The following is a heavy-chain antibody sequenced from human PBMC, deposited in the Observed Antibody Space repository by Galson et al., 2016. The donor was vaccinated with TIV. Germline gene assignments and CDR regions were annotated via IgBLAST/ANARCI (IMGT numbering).Heavy chain of an antibody. CDR1: GGIFNRYA. CDR2: IIAIFGTT. V-gene: IGHV1-69*15. Sequence: VKVSCKASGGIFNRYAISWVRQAPGQGLEWMGKIIAIFGTTNYAQKFQGRVTITADESTSTVYMELSSLRSEDTAVYYCARGTDYYGSGSFSYWGQGTLVTGSS. CDR3: ARGTDYYGSGSFSY. J-gene: IGHJ4*02. D-gene: IGHD3-10*01.